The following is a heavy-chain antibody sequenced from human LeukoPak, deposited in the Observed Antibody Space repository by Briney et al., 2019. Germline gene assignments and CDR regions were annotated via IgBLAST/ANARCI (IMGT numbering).Heavy chain of an antibody. CDR3: ARDGTAAGLYFDL. V-gene: IGHV3-7*01. CDR1: GFTFSSYS. D-gene: IGHD6-13*01. Sequence: PGGSLRLSCAASGFTFSSYSTNCVREAPEKGLEWVASIKQDGVEKSYVDSVKGRFTISRDNAKNSLYLQMSSLRAEDTAVYYCARDGTAAGLYFDLWGQGTPVTVSS. CDR2: IKQDGVEK. J-gene: IGHJ4*01.